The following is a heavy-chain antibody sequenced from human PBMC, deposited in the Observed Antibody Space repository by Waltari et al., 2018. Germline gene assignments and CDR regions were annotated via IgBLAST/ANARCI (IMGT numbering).Heavy chain of an antibody. CDR1: GGSISSYY. J-gene: IGHJ6*03. V-gene: IGHV4-59*01. CDR3: ARVEGEMDYYYYYYMDV. D-gene: IGHD3-16*01. CDR2: IYYSGST. Sequence: QVQLQESGPGLVKPSETLSLTCTVSGGSISSYYWSWIRQPPGKGLEWIGYIYYSGSTNYNPSLKSRVTISVDTSKNQFSLKLSSVTAADTAVYYCARVEGEMDYYYYYYMDVWGKGTTVTVSS.